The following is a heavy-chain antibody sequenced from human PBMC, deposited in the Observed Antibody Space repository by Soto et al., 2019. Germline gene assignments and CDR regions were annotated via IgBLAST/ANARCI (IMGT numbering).Heavy chain of an antibody. J-gene: IGHJ6*03. D-gene: IGHD3-10*01. CDR3: AKVGLLWFGELLNPNWYYYYYMDV. CDR1: GFTFSSYG. Sequence: QVQLVESGGGVVQPGRSLRLSCAASGFTFSSYGMHWVRQAPGKGLEWVAVISYDGSNKYYADSVKGRFTISRDNSKNTLYLQMNSLRAEDTAVYYCAKVGLLWFGELLNPNWYYYYYMDVWGKGTTVTVSS. CDR2: ISYDGSNK. V-gene: IGHV3-30*18.